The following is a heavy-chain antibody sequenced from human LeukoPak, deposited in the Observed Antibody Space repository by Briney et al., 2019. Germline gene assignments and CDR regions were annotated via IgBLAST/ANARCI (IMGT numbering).Heavy chain of an antibody. Sequence: GGSLRLSCTASGFTFGDYAMSWVRQAPGKGLEWVGFIRSKAYGGTTEYAASVKGRFTISRDDSKSIAYLQMNSLKIEDTAVYYCSRVVYGDYNWFDPWGQGTLVTVSS. CDR1: GFTFGDYA. D-gene: IGHD4-17*01. V-gene: IGHV3-49*04. J-gene: IGHJ5*02. CDR3: SRVVYGDYNWFDP. CDR2: IRSKAYGGTT.